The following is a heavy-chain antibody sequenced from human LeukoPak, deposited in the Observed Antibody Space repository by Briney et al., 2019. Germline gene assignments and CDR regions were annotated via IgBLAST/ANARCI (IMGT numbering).Heavy chain of an antibody. CDR3: ARQGQLVPADPPFDY. Sequence: SETLSLTCTVSGGSISSYYWSWIRQPPGKGLEWIGYIYYSGSTNYNPSLKSRVTISVDTSKNQFSLKLSSVTAADTAVYYCARQGQLVPADPPFDYWGQGTLVTVSS. D-gene: IGHD6-6*01. V-gene: IGHV4-59*08. CDR1: GGSISSYY. J-gene: IGHJ4*02. CDR2: IYYSGST.